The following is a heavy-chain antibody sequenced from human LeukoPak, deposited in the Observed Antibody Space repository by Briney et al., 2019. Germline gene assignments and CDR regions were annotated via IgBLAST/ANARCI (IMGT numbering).Heavy chain of an antibody. CDR1: GGSFSGYY. Sequence: SETLSLTCAVYGGSFSGYYWSWIRQPPGKGLEWIGEINHSGSTNYNPSLMSRVTISVDTSNNQFSLKLTSVTAADTAVYYCARRVRSFGSGSFPAWFDPWGQGTLVTVSS. D-gene: IGHD3-10*01. CDR3: ARRVRSFGSGSFPAWFDP. V-gene: IGHV4-34*01. J-gene: IGHJ5*02. CDR2: INHSGST.